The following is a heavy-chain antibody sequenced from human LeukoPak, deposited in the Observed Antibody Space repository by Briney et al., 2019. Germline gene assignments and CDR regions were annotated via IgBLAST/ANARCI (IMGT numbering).Heavy chain of an antibody. D-gene: IGHD5-18*01. J-gene: IGHJ4*02. CDR1: GGSISSSNW. CDR3: AQKGYSYGSRFDY. Sequence: SETLSLTCAVSGGSISSSNWWSWVRQPPGKGLEWIGEIYHSGSTNYNPSLKSRVTISVDKSKNQFSLKLSSVTAVDTAVYYCAQKGYSYGSRFDYWGQGTLVTVSS. CDR2: IYHSGST. V-gene: IGHV4-4*02.